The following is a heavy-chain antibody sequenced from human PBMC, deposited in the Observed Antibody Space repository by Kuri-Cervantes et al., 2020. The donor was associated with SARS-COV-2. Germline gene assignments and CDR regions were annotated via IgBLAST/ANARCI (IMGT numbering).Heavy chain of an antibody. D-gene: IGHD3-3*01. CDR2: INAGNGNT. CDR3: ARDGVPSVRFLEWLLGY. Sequence: SVKVSCKASGYTFTSNAMHWVRQAPGQRLEWMGWINAGNGNTKYSQKFQGRVTITRDTSASTAYMELSSLRSEDTAVYYCARDGVPSVRFLEWLLGYWGQGALVTVSS. CDR1: GYTFTSNA. V-gene: IGHV1-3*01. J-gene: IGHJ4*02.